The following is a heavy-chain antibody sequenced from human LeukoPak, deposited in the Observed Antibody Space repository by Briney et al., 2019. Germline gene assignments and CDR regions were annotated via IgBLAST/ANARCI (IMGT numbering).Heavy chain of an antibody. CDR2: ISGSGSTI. D-gene: IGHD3-16*01. CDR1: GFSFSRYE. Sequence: GGSLRLSCAASGFSFSRYEMNWVRQGPGKGLEGVSYISGSGSTIYSADSVKGRFTISRDNAKNSLYLQMNSLRAEDTAVYYCARDELRTGAFDIWGQGTMVTVSS. V-gene: IGHV3-48*03. J-gene: IGHJ3*02. CDR3: ARDELRTGAFDI.